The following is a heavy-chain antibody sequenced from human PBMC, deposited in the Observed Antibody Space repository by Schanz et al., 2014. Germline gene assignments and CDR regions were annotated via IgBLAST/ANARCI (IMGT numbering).Heavy chain of an antibody. J-gene: IGHJ6*03. CDR2: ISRSSSTI. V-gene: IGHV3-48*01. Sequence: EVQLVESGGGLVKPGGSLRLSCTASGFIFRSYTMNWVRQAPGKGLEWVSYISRSSSTIYYADSVRGRFTISRDNAKNSLYLQMNSLRAEDTAVYYCARPSDSSWYMDVWGKGTTVTVSS. CDR3: ARPSDSSWYMDV. D-gene: IGHD2-21*02. CDR1: GFIFRSYT.